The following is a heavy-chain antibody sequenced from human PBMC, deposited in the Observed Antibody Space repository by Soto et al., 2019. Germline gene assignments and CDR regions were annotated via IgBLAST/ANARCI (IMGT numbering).Heavy chain of an antibody. Sequence: WETLTLTCTASGFTFSSYAMSWVRQAPGKGLEWVSAISGSGGSTYYADSVKGRFTISRDNSKNTLYLQMTGLKTEDTAVDYCANLLDTAMTLYYWGQGTLVTVSS. V-gene: IGHV3-23*01. J-gene: IGHJ4*02. CDR3: ANLLDTAMTLYY. CDR1: GFTFSSYA. CDR2: ISGSGGST. D-gene: IGHD5-18*01.